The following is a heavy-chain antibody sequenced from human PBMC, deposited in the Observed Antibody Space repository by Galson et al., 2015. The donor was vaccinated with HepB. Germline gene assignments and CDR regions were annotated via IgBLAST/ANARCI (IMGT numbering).Heavy chain of an antibody. Sequence: SLRLSCAASGFSFSGYSMNWVRQAPGKGLEWVSSISSSSSYIYYADSVKGRFTISRGNAKNSLYLQMNSLRAEDTAVYYCARVGYYDSSGYVENWFDPWGQGTLVTVSS. J-gene: IGHJ5*01. CDR1: GFSFSGYS. V-gene: IGHV3-21*01. CDR2: ISSSSSYI. CDR3: ARVGYYDSSGYVENWFDP. D-gene: IGHD3-22*01.